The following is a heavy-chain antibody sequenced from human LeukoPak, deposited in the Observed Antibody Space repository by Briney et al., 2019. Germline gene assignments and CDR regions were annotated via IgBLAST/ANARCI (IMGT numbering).Heavy chain of an antibody. V-gene: IGHV1-18*01. Sequence: ASVKVSCKASGYTFTSYGISWVRQAPGQGLEWMGWISAYNGNTNYAQKLQGRVTMTTDTSTSTAYMELRSLRSDDTAVYYCARKIGNDFWSGYHDYWGQGTLVTVSS. CDR2: ISAYNGNT. D-gene: IGHD3-3*01. CDR3: ARKIGNDFWSGYHDY. CDR1: GYTFTSYG. J-gene: IGHJ4*02.